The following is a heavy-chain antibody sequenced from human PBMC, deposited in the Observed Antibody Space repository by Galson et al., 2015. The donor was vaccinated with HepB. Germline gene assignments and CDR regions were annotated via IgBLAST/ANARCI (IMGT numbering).Heavy chain of an antibody. CDR1: GFTFSSYA. J-gene: IGHJ4*02. D-gene: IGHD3-22*01. CDR3: AKPKGYYYDSSGYYFGY. CDR2: ISGSGGST. Sequence: SLRLSCAASGFTFSSYAMSWVRQAPGKGLEWVSAISGSGGSTYYADSVKGRFTISRDNSKNTLYLQMNSLRAEDTAVYYCAKPKGYYYDSSGYYFGYWGQGTLVTVSS. V-gene: IGHV3-23*01.